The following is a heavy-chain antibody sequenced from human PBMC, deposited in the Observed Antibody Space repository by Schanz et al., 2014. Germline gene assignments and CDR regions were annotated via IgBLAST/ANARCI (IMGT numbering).Heavy chain of an antibody. V-gene: IGHV1-18*01. D-gene: IGHD1-26*01. CDR3: ARDRDKWDGNYLDY. J-gene: IGHJ4*02. CDR2: IGGSHGNT. Sequence: QVQLVQSGGEVKTPGASVKVSCKASGYTFTRSGISWVRQAPGQGLEWMGWIGGSHGNTNFAQKFQGRVTMTTDTSTSTVYMELRSLTSDDSAVYYCARDRDKWDGNYLDYWGQGTLVTVSS. CDR1: GYTFTRSG.